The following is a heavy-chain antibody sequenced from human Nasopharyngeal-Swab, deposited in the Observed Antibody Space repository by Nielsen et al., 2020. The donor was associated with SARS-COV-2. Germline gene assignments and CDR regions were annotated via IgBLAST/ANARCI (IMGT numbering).Heavy chain of an antibody. CDR3: ARGGVADKSEGIDY. CDR1: GSTFPSYG. V-gene: IGHV1-18*01. J-gene: IGHJ4*02. CDR2: ISAYNGNT. D-gene: IGHD2-15*01. Sequence: SVLVSCKASGSTFPSYGIRWVRQAPGQGLEWMGWISAYNGNTNYAQKLQGRVTMTTDTSTSTAYMELRSLRSDDTAVYYCARGGVADKSEGIDYWGQGTLVTVSS.